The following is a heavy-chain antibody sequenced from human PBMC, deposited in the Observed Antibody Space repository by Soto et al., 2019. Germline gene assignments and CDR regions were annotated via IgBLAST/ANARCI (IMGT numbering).Heavy chain of an antibody. D-gene: IGHD3-22*01. CDR1: GFTFSDYY. J-gene: IGHJ4*02. Sequence: QVQLVESGGGLVKTSGSLRIACAASGFTFSDYYMSWVRQAPGKGLEWVSYISSSGNTIYYADSVKGRFTISRDNAKNSGYLKMNSLRAEDTALYFCAKMSSENYYDPVFSWGQGTLVTVSS. CDR2: ISSSGNTI. CDR3: AKMSSENYYDPVFS. V-gene: IGHV3-11*01.